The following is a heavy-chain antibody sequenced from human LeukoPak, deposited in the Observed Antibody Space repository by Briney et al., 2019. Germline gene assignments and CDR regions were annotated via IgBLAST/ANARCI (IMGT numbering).Heavy chain of an antibody. V-gene: IGHV4-39*01. CDR3: ARHVGPFDP. Sequence: SETLSLTCTLSGGSISSSSYYWGWIRQPPGKGLEWIGSIYYSGSTYYNPSLKSRVTISVDTSKNQFSLKLSSVTAADTAMYYCARHVGPFDPWGQGTLVTVSS. CDR2: IYYSGST. J-gene: IGHJ5*02. D-gene: IGHD3-10*01. CDR1: GGSISSSSYY.